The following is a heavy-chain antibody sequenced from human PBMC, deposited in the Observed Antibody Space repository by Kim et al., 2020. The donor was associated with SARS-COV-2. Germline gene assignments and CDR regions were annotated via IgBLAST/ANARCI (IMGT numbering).Heavy chain of an antibody. CDR2: IWYDGSNK. J-gene: IGHJ1*01. CDR3: AGEIAVAGRGYFQH. V-gene: IGHV3-33*01. CDR1: GFTFSSYG. Sequence: GGSLRLSCAASGFTFSSYGMHWVRQAPGKGLEWVAVIWYDGSNKYYADSVKGRFTISRDNSKNTLYLQMNSLRAEDTAVYYCAGEIAVAGRGYFQHWGQGTRVTVSS. D-gene: IGHD6-19*01.